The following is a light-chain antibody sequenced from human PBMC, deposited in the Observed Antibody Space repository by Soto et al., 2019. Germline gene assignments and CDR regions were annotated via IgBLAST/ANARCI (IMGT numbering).Light chain of an antibody. CDR3: QQYGSSPRT. J-gene: IGKJ1*01. CDR1: QRVTSSY. Sequence: EIVLTQSPGTRSFSPGERATLSCGASQRVTSSYLAWYQQKPGQAPRLLIYGASSRATGIPDRFSGSGSGTDFTLTISRLEPEDFAVYYCQQYGSSPRTFGQGTKVEIK. V-gene: IGKV3-20*01. CDR2: GAS.